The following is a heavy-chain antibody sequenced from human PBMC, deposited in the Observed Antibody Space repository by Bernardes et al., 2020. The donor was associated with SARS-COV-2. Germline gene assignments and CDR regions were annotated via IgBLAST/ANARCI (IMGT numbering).Heavy chain of an antibody. CDR3: AKGAWIQLWFSPPRPDDTFDI. D-gene: IGHD5-18*01. CDR2: ISGSGGST. J-gene: IGHJ3*02. CDR1: GFTFSSYA. Sequence: GGSLRLSCAASGFTFSSYAMSWVRQAPGKGLEWVSAISGSGGSTYYADSVKGRFTISRDNSKNTLYLQMNSLRAEDTAVYYCAKGAWIQLWFSPPRPDDTFDIWGQGTMVTVSS. V-gene: IGHV3-23*01.